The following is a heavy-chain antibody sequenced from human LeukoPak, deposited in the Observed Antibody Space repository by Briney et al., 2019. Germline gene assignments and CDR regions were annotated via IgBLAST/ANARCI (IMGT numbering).Heavy chain of an antibody. D-gene: IGHD4-17*01. V-gene: IGHV1-46*01. CDR1: GYTFTSYY. CDR2: INPSGGST. CDR3: ARDSTVTTFRGCVDP. Sequence: GASVKVSCKASGYTFTSYYMHWVRQAPGQGLEWMGVINPSGGSTNYAQKFQGRVTMTRDTSTSTVYMEMSSLRSEDTAVYYCARDSTVTTFRGCVDPWGQGTLVTVSS. J-gene: IGHJ5*02.